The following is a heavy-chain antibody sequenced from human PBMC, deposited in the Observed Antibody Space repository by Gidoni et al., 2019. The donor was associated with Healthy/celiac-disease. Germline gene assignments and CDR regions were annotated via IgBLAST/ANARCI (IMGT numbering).Heavy chain of an antibody. D-gene: IGHD3-22*01. CDR2: ISWNSGSI. Sequence: EVQLVESGGGLVQPGRSLRLSCAASGFTFDDYAMPWVRQAPGKGLEWVSGISWNSGSIGYADSVKGRFTISRDNAKNSLYLQMNSLRAEDTALYYCAKAYYYDSSGPSYFDYWGQGTLVTVSS. V-gene: IGHV3-9*01. CDR1: GFTFDDYA. J-gene: IGHJ4*02. CDR3: AKAYYYDSSGPSYFDY.